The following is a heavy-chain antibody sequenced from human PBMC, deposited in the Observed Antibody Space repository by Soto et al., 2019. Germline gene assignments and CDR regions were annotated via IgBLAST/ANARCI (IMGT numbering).Heavy chain of an antibody. V-gene: IGHV2-26*01. D-gene: IGHD6-19*01. CDR3: ARILFGRSVAGGYFYMDV. Sequence: HVTLKESGPVLVKPTETLTLTCTVSGFSLSNGKVGVSWIRQPQGKALEWLAHIFSNDEKSYRTSLKSRLTISGDTSKSQVVLTVTNVDPVDTATYYCARILFGRSVAGGYFYMDVWGKGTTVTVSS. CDR2: IFSNDEK. CDR1: GFSLSNGKVG. J-gene: IGHJ6*03.